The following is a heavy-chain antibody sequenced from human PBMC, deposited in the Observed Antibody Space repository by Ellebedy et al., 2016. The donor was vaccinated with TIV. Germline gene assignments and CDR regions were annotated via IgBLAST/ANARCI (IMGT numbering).Heavy chain of an antibody. CDR2: IWYDGSNK. CDR3: TVLTGTDGFEI. D-gene: IGHD1/OR15-1a*01. V-gene: IGHV3-33*08. Sequence: GESLKISXAASGFTFSSYWMHWVRQAPGKGLEWVAVIWYDGSNKYYADSVKGRFTISRDDSKNSLYLQMNSLKTEDTAVYYCTVLTGTDGFEIWGQGSMVTVSS. J-gene: IGHJ3*02. CDR1: GFTFSSYW.